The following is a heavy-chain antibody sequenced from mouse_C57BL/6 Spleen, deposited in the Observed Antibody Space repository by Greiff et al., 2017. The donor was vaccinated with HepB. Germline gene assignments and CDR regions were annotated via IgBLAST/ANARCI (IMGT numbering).Heavy chain of an antibody. CDR1: GYTFTSYW. CDR3: ARAGDVGY. V-gene: IGHV1-52*01. J-gene: IGHJ2*01. Sequence: QVQLKQPGAELVRPGSSVKLSCKASGYTFTSYWMHWVKQRPIQGLEWIGNIDPSDSETHYNQKFKDKATLTVYKSSSTAYMQLSSLTSEDSAVYYCARAGDVGYWGQGTTLTVSS. D-gene: IGHD3-3*01. CDR2: IDPSDSET.